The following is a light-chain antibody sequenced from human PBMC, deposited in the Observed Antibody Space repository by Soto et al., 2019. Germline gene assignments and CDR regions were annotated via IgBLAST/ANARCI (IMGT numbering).Light chain of an antibody. CDR2: AAS. Sequence: DIQMTQSPSSLSASVGDRVTITCRASQSISSYLNWYQQKPGKAPNLLIYAASSLQSGVPSRFSGSGSGTDFTLTISSLQPEDFATDYCQQSYSTPRTGGQGTKVDI. J-gene: IGKJ1*01. CDR3: QQSYSTPRT. CDR1: QSISSY. V-gene: IGKV1-39*01.